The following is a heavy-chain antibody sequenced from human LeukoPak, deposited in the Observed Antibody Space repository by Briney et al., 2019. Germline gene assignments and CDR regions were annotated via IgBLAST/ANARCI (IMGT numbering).Heavy chain of an antibody. CDR1: GFTFSSYA. Sequence: GGSLRLSCAASGFTFSSYAMSWVRQAPGKGLEWISAISGSGGSTYYADSVKGRFTISRDNSKNTLYLQMNSLRAEDTAVYYCAKQTYYYGSGSPRWMDVWGKGTTVTVSS. D-gene: IGHD3-10*01. CDR2: ISGSGGST. V-gene: IGHV3-23*01. CDR3: AKQTYYYGSGSPRWMDV. J-gene: IGHJ6*04.